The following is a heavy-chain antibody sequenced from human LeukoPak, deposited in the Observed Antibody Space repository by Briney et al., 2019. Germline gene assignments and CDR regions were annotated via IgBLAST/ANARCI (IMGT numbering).Heavy chain of an antibody. D-gene: IGHD2-2*01. J-gene: IGHJ6*03. V-gene: IGHV3-49*03. CDR3: TRPYCSSTSCYRWYYYYMDV. Sequence: PGGSLRLSCTASGFTFGDYAMSWFRQAPGKGLEWVGFIRSKAYGGTTEYAASVKGRFTISRDDSKSIAYLQMNSLKTEDTAVYYCTRPYCSSTSCYRWYYYYMDVWGKGTTVTVSS. CDR2: IRSKAYGGTT. CDR1: GFTFGDYA.